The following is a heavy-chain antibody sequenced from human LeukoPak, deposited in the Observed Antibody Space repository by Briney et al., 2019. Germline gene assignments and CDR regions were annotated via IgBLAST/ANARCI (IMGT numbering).Heavy chain of an antibody. D-gene: IGHD6-6*01. Sequence: ASVKVSCKPSGGTFITYGVTWVRQAPGQGLEWVGRIIPVFCTVSYAEKCQGRVTIITDDSSSSAYMELRSLRSEDTAVYYCARDGPYSSSSSYYYSYMDVWGKGTTVTVSS. CDR3: ARDGPYSSSSSYYYSYMDV. CDR2: IIPVFCTV. V-gene: IGHV1-69*05. CDR1: GGTFITYG. J-gene: IGHJ6*03.